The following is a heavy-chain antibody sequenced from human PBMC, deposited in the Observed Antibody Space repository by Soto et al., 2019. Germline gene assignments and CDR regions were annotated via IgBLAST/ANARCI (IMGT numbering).Heavy chain of an antibody. CDR3: ARYYDFWSGYYYYYCGMDV. J-gene: IGHJ6*02. CDR1: GFSLSTSGVG. D-gene: IGHD3-3*01. CDR2: IYWDDDK. Sequence: QITLKESGPTLVKPTQTLTLTCTFSGFSLSTSGVGVGWIRQPPGKALEWLALIYWDDDKRYSPSLKSRLTITKDTSKNQVVLTMTNMDPVDTATYYCARYYDFWSGYYYYYCGMDVWGQGTTVTVSS. V-gene: IGHV2-5*02.